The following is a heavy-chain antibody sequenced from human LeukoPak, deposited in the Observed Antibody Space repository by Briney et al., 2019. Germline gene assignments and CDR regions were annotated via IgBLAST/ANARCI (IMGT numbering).Heavy chain of an antibody. J-gene: IGHJ5*02. CDR3: ARDGGFCSSGSCQYWFDP. CDR1: GYTFSNFG. CDR2: TSGYNGDT. Sequence: ASVKVSCKASGYTFSNFGMSWVRQAPGQGLEWMGWTSGYNGDTKYVQKLQGRVTIITDTSTSTVYMELRSLRSDDTAVYYCARDGGFCSSGSCQYWFDPWGQGTLVTVSS. V-gene: IGHV1-18*01. D-gene: IGHD2-15*01.